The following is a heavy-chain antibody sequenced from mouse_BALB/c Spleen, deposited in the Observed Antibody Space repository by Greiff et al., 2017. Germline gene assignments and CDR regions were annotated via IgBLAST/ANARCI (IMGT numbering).Heavy chain of an antibody. CDR1: GFTFSDYY. CDR2: ISDGGSYT. V-gene: IGHV5-4*02. D-gene: IGHD1-1*01. J-gene: IGHJ4*01. CDR3: AREGPAYYYGSSRYYYAMHY. Sequence: EVMLVESGGGLVKPGGSLKLSCAASGFTFSDYYMYWVRQTPEKRLEWVATISDGGSYTYYPDSVKGRFTISRDNAKNNLYLQMSSLKSEDTAMYYCAREGPAYYYGSSRYYYAMHYWGQGTSVTVSS.